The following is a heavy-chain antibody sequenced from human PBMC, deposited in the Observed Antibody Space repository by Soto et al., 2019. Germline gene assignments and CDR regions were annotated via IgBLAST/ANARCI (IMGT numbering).Heavy chain of an antibody. D-gene: IGHD6-19*01. CDR2: IFPADSDT. CDR1: GYSFTTYW. Sequence: GESLKISCEVSGYSFTTYWMGWVREMPGKGLEWMGIIFPADSDTRYSPSFEGQVTISAGTPTNTIHLQWSSLKASHSAIYYCARHGSSGWYDQSDYWGQGTPVTVSS. CDR3: ARHGSSGWYDQSDY. J-gene: IGHJ4*02. V-gene: IGHV5-51*01.